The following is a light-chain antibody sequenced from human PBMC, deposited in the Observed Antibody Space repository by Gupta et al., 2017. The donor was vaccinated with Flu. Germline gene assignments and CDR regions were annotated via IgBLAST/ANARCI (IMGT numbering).Light chain of an antibody. CDR3: QVWDSSSDNPVV. V-gene: IGLV3-21*02. CDR2: DDT. J-gene: IGLJ2*01. Sequence: QTARITCGGKNIGSQSVHCYQQKPAQAPAVVLYDDTDRHCGIPAGVSCSNSANTATPTISRVEAGEEADYYCQVWDSSSDNPVVFGGGTKLTVL. CDR1: NIGSQS.